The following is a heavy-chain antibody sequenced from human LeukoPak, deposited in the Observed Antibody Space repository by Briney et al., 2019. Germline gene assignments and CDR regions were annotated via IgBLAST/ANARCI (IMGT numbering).Heavy chain of an antibody. CDR1: GGSISTYY. J-gene: IGHJ4*02. V-gene: IGHV4-59*01. CDR2: IYHSGST. CDR3: ARGGGYASPIGY. D-gene: IGHD5-12*01. Sequence: PSETLPLTCTLSGGSISTYYWSWIRQPPGEGLEWIGYIYHSGSTNYNPSLKSRVTISVDTSKNQFSLKLSSVTAADTAVYYCARGGGYASPIGYWGQGALVTVSS.